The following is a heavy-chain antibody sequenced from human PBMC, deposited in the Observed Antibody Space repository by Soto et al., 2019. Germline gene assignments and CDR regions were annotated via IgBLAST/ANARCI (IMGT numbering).Heavy chain of an antibody. V-gene: IGHV3-21*01. Sequence: GGSLRLSCAASGSTFSRYSMNWVRQAPGKGLEWVSSITSSSSHTYYADSVKGRFTISRDDAKNSLYLQMNSLRDEDTAVYYCAGGGGGYYANDFWGQGTLVTVSS. CDR3: AGGGGGYYANDF. D-gene: IGHD1-26*01. CDR1: GSTFSRYS. J-gene: IGHJ4*02. CDR2: ITSSSSHT.